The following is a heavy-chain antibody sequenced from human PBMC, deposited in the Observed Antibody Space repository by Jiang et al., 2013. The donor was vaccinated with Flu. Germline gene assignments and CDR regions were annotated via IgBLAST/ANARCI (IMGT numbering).Heavy chain of an antibody. D-gene: IGHD2-8*01. CDR3: ARDRMVYAPFDY. CDR2: IWYDGSNK. J-gene: IGHJ4*02. Sequence: VQLVESGGGVVQPGRSLRLSCAASGFTFSSYGMHWVRQAPGKGLEWVAVIWYDGSNKYYADSVKGRFTISRDNSKNTLYLQMNSLRAEDTAVYYCARDRMVYAPFDYWAREPWSPSPQ. CDR1: GFTFSSYG. V-gene: IGHV3-33*01.